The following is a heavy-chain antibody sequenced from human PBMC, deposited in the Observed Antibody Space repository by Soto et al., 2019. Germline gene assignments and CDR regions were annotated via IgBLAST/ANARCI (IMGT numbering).Heavy chain of an antibody. CDR3: ARAAYCSSTSCYPYYYYYMDV. CDR1: GGSISSYY. J-gene: IGHJ6*03. V-gene: IGHV4-59*01. Sequence: SETLSLTCTVSGGSISSYYWSWIRQPPGKGLEWIGYIYYSGSTNYNPSLKSRVTISVDTSKNPFSLKLSSVTAADTAVYYCARAAYCSSTSCYPYYYYYMDVWGKGTTVTVSS. D-gene: IGHD2-2*01. CDR2: IYYSGST.